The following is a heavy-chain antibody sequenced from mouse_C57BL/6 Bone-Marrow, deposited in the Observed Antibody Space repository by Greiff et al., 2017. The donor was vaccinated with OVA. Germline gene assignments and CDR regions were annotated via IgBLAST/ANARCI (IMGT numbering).Heavy chain of an antibody. CDR3: ATGGWLRGYFDV. CDR2: IHPNSGST. D-gene: IGHD2-2*01. Sequence: QVHVKQPGAELVKPGASVKLSCKASGYTFTSYWMHWVKQRPGQGLEWIGMIHPNSGSTNYNEKFKSKATLTVDKSSSTAYMQLSSLTSEDSAVYYCATGGWLRGYFDVWGTGTTVTVSS. J-gene: IGHJ1*03. CDR1: GYTFTSYW. V-gene: IGHV1-64*01.